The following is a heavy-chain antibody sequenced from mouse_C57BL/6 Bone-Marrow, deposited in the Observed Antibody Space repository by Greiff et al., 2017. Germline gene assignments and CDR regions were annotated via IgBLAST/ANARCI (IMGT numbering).Heavy chain of an antibody. CDR3: ASRSYGYFDV. CDR1: GYTFTSYW. V-gene: IGHV1-69*01. CDR2: IDPSDSYN. Sequence: QVQLQQPGAELVMPGASVKLSCKASGYTFTSYWMHWVKQRPGQGLEWIGEIDPSDSYNNYHQKFKGKSTLTVDKSSSSAYMQLSSLTSEDAAVYYCASRSYGYFDVWGTGTTVTVSS. J-gene: IGHJ1*03.